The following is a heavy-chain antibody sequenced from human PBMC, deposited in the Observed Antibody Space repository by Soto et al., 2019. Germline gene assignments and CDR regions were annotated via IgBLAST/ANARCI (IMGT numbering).Heavy chain of an antibody. J-gene: IGHJ4*02. D-gene: IGHD6-6*01. Sequence: QITLKESGPTLVKPTQTLTLTCTFSGFSLSTSGVGVGWIRQPPGKALEWLALIYWDDDKRDSPFLKSRLTIPKDTSKNQVVLTMTNMEPCETANYYRGHRPYSSSSYYFDYWGQGTLVTVSS. CDR1: GFSLSTSGVG. CDR2: IYWDDDK. CDR3: GHRPYSSSSYYFDY. V-gene: IGHV2-5*02.